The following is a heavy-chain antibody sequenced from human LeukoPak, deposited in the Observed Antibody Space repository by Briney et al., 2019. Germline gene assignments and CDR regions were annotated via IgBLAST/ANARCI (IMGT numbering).Heavy chain of an antibody. V-gene: IGHV3-21*01. CDR1: GFTFSSYS. CDR3: ARENGYCSSTSCSGSWFDP. J-gene: IGHJ5*02. Sequence: GGSLRLSCAASGFTFSSYSMNWVRQAPGKGLEWVSSISSSSSYIYYADSVKGRFTISRDNAKNSLYLQMNSLRAEDTAVYYCARENGYCSSTSCSGSWFDPWGQGTLVTVSS. D-gene: IGHD2-2*01. CDR2: ISSSSSYI.